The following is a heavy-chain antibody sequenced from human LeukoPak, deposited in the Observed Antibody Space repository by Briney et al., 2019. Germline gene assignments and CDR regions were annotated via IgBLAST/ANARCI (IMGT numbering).Heavy chain of an antibody. D-gene: IGHD3-10*01. CDR3: ARSVRGVTNFYYNALDV. J-gene: IGHJ6*02. V-gene: IGHV1-69*04. CDR2: IIPILAIT. CDR1: GGIFGTSA. Sequence: ASVKVSCKASGGIFGTSAISWVRQATGQVTEWMGRIIPILAITTYARKFQGRVTITADQSTNTAYLEVSSLRSEDTAVYYCARSVRGVTNFYYNALDVWGQGTTVTVSS.